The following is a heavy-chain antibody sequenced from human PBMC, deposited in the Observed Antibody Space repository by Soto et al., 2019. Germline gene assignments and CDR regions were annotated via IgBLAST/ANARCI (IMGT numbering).Heavy chain of an antibody. CDR3: ASCRDGYNYWYFDL. J-gene: IGHJ2*01. Sequence: QVQLVQSGAEVKKPGSSVKVSCKASGGTFSSYAISWVRQAPGQGLEWMGGIIPIFGTANYAQKFQGRVTXXAXEXXSTAYMELRSLRAEDTAVYYCASCRDGYNYWYFDLWGRGTLVTVSS. CDR1: GGTFSSYA. CDR2: IIPIFGTA. V-gene: IGHV1-69*12. D-gene: IGHD5-12*01.